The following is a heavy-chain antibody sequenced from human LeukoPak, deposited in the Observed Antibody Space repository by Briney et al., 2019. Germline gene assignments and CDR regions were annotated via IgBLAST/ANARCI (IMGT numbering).Heavy chain of an antibody. J-gene: IGHJ4*02. D-gene: IGHD1-20*01. Sequence: GGSLRLSCAASGFTFSTFAMSWVRQAPGKGLEWVAAFSGSGGTPYYADSVKGRFTISRDNSKNTLYLQMNSLRPEDTAVYYCAKAIRLTGGLYYFEYWGQGTLVTVSS. CDR1: GFTFSTFA. CDR3: AKAIRLTGGLYYFEY. CDR2: FSGSGGTP. V-gene: IGHV3-23*01.